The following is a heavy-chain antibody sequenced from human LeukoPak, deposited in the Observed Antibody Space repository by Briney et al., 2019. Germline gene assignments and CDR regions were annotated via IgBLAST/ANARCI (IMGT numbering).Heavy chain of an antibody. J-gene: IGHJ5*02. CDR1: GGSISSYY. V-gene: IGHV4-59*01. CDR2: IYYSGST. D-gene: IGHD3-22*01. Sequence: SETLSLTCTVSGGSISSYYWSWIRQPPGKGLEWIGYIYYSGSTNYNPSLKSRVTISVDTSKNQFSLKLSSVTAADTAVYYCAVLGYYDSSGYLIDTNWFDPWGQGTLVTVSS. CDR3: AVLGYYDSSGYLIDTNWFDP.